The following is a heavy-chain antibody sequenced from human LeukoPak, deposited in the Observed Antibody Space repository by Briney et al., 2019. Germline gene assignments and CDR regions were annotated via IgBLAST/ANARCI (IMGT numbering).Heavy chain of an antibody. J-gene: IGHJ6*03. CDR1: GYTFINSP. D-gene: IGHD3-10*01. CDR2: INTNTGNP. CDR3: ARDGTALWFGESDYMDV. Sequence: ASVKVSCKTSGYTFINSPINWVRQAPGQGLEWMGWINTNTGNPTYAQGFTGRFVFSLDTSVSTAYLQISSLKAEDTAVYYCARDGTALWFGESDYMDVWGKGTTVTVSS. V-gene: IGHV7-4-1*02.